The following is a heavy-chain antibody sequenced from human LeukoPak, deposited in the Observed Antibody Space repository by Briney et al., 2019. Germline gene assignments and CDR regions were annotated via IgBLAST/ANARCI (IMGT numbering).Heavy chain of an antibody. J-gene: IGHJ4*02. CDR1: RLTFSVYS. CDR3: AKVHYDILTGPDY. CDR2: ITKDSRTR. Sequence: GGSLRLSCAASRLTFSVYSMNWVRQAPGKGLEWVSYITKDSRTRSYADSVKGRFTISRDNAKESLYLQMNSLRAEDTAVYYCAKVHYDILTGPDYWGQGTLVTVSS. D-gene: IGHD3-9*01. V-gene: IGHV3-48*04.